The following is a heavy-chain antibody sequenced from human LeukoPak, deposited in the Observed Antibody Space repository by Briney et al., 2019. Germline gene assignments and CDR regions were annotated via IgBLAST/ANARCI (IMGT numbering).Heavy chain of an antibody. CDR3: ARGAFSDYGDLWKPEDY. Sequence: ASVKVSCKASGYTFTSYAMNWVRQAPGQGLEWMGWINTNTGNPTYAQGFTGRFVFSLDTSVSTAYLQISSLKAEDTAVYYCARGAFSDYGDLWKPEDYWGQGTLVTVSS. CDR2: INTNTGNP. D-gene: IGHD4-17*01. V-gene: IGHV7-4-1*02. J-gene: IGHJ4*02. CDR1: GYTFTSYA.